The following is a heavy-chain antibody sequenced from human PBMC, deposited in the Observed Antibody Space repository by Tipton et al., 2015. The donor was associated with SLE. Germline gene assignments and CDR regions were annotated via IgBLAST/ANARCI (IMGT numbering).Heavy chain of an antibody. V-gene: IGHV4-34*01. CDR3: ARTNLQGSLVDWYFDL. CDR1: GGSFSGYF. Sequence: TLSLTCAVYGGSFSGYFWNWIRLPPGKGLEWIGQINDRGSTNYNPSLKSRVTMSLDTSKNRFSLKLSSVTAADTAVYYCARTNLQGSLVDWYFDLWGRGTLVTVSS. CDR2: INDRGST. D-gene: IGHD5-24*01. J-gene: IGHJ2*01.